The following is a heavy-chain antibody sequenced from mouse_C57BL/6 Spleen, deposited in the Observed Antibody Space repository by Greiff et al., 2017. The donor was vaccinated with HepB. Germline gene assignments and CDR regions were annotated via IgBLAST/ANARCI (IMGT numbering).Heavy chain of an antibody. CDR3: ARGDGYVAWFAD. CDR1: GYTFTSYW. Sequence: QVQLKQPGTELVKPGASVKLSCKASGYTFTSYWMHWVKQRPGQGLEWIGNINPSNGGTNYNEKFKSKATLTVDKSSSTAYMQLSSLTSEDSAVYYCARGDGYVAWFADWGQGTLVTVSA. J-gene: IGHJ3*01. D-gene: IGHD2-2*01. CDR2: INPSNGGT. V-gene: IGHV1-53*01.